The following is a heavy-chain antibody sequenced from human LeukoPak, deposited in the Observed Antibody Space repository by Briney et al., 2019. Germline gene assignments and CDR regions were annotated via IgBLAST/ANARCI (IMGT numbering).Heavy chain of an antibody. Sequence: SETLSLTCAVYGASFSGYYWSWIRQPPGKGLEWIGEINHSGSTNYNPSLKSRVTISVDTSKNQFSLKLSSVTAADTAVYYCARKDSNLDYWGQGTLVTVSS. CDR1: GASFSGYY. CDR3: ARKDSNLDY. J-gene: IGHJ4*02. D-gene: IGHD4-11*01. V-gene: IGHV4-34*01. CDR2: INHSGST.